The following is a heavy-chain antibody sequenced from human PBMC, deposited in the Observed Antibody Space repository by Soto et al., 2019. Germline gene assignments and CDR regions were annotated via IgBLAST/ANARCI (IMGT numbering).Heavy chain of an antibody. V-gene: IGHV4-30-2*01. CDR3: ARKSYSNYFAY. Sequence: SETLSLTCAVSGGSMSSGGYTWSWIRQPPGKGLEWIGNLSPSDSAYYNPSLKSRVTISVDRSKNQFSLKLTSVTAADTAVYYCARKSYSNYFAYWGQGTLVTLSS. CDR2: LSPSDSA. CDR1: GGSMSSGGYT. D-gene: IGHD4-4*01. J-gene: IGHJ4*02.